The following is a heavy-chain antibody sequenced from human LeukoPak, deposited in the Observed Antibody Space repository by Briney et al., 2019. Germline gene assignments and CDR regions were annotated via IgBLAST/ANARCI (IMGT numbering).Heavy chain of an antibody. Sequence: ASVKVSCKASGYTFTSYDINWVRQATGQGLEWMGWMNPNSGNTGYAQKFQGRVTMTRNTSISTACMELSSLRSEDTAVYYCARSGLRFLEWGPRGGGFDPWGQGTLVTVSS. V-gene: IGHV1-8*01. CDR1: GYTFTSYD. J-gene: IGHJ5*02. CDR2: MNPNSGNT. CDR3: ARSGLRFLEWGPRGGGFDP. D-gene: IGHD3-3*01.